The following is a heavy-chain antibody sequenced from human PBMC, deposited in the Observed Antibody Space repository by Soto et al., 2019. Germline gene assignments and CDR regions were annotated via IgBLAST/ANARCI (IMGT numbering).Heavy chain of an antibody. Sequence: QVQLQESGPGLVKPSETLSLTCTVSGDSIRNYYWSWIRQTPGKGLEWIGYIYYSGSPNYNPSLSSRVTISVDTSTHQFSLKLSSVTAADTAVYYCAGHSRGYSWSDYWGQGTLVTVSS. J-gene: IGHJ4*02. D-gene: IGHD3-22*01. CDR3: AGHSRGYSWSDY. V-gene: IGHV4-59*01. CDR2: IYYSGSP. CDR1: GDSIRNYY.